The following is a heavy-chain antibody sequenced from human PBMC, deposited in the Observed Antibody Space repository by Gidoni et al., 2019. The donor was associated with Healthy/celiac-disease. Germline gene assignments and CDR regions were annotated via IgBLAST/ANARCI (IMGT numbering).Heavy chain of an antibody. CDR1: GFTFGHYA. J-gene: IGHJ6*03. CDR3: TRVSYGDYYYMDV. D-gene: IGHD5-18*01. Sequence: EVQLVASGGGLVQPGRSLRLSCTASGFTFGHYAMRWVRQAPGKGLEWVGFIRSKAYGGTTEYAASVKGRFTISRDDSKSIAYLQMNSLKTEDTAVYYCTRVSYGDYYYMDVWGKGTTVTVSS. CDR2: IRSKAYGGTT. V-gene: IGHV3-49*04.